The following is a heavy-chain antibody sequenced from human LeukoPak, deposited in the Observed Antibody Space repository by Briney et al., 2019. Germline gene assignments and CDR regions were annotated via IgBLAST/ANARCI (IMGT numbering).Heavy chain of an antibody. Sequence: SETLSLTFPVSGYSISSGYYWGWIRQPPGKGLEWIGSIYHSGRTFYNPSLKSRVTISVDMSKNQFSLKLSSMTAADTAVYYCARGVPYYNFDRSKRIPWGLDYWGQGTLVTVSS. V-gene: IGHV4-38-2*02. J-gene: IGHJ4*02. D-gene: IGHD3-9*01. CDR3: ARGVPYYNFDRSKRIPWGLDY. CDR1: GYSISSGYY. CDR2: IYHSGRT.